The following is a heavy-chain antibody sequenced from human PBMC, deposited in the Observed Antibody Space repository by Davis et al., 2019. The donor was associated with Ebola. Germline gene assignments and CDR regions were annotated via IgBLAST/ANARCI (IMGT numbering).Heavy chain of an antibody. CDR2: ISPDGDRT. J-gene: IGHJ4*02. V-gene: IGHV3-74*01. CDR3: ARDFDRVRE. D-gene: IGHD3-22*01. CDR1: GFTFSSYW. Sequence: PGGSLRLSCAASGFTFSSYWMHWVRHDPGKGPVWVSRISPDGDRTGYADSVKGRFTISRDNAKNTVYLQMSSLKDEDTGVYYCARDFDRVREWGQGTLVTVSS.